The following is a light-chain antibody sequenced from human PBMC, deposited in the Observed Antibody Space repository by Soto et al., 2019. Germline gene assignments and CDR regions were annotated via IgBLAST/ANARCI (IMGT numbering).Light chain of an antibody. CDR1: QYISTT. Sequence: EIVMTQSPATLSVSPGERATLSCRASQYISTTLAWYQQKPGQAPRLLVYGASTRATGIPARFSGSGSGTEFTLTISSLQSEDFAVYYCQHYNKWPPWTFGQGTKVEI. V-gene: IGKV3-15*01. CDR3: QHYNKWPPWT. J-gene: IGKJ1*01. CDR2: GAS.